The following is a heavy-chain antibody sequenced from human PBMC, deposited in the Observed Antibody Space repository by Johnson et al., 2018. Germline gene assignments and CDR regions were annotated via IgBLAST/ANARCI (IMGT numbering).Heavy chain of an antibody. CDR2: ISSNGGST. V-gene: IGHV3-64*01. CDR3: ARGGRGMGRAGVGATGLGLNYYMDV. Sequence: EVQLLETGGGVVQXGRSXRLXCAASEFTFSSYAMHWVRQAPGKGLEYVSAISSNGGSTYYANSVKGRFTISRANSKNTLYLQMGSLRAEDTAVYYCARGGRGMGRAGVGATGLGLNYYMDVWGQGTMVTVSS. J-gene: IGHJ6*03. CDR1: EFTFSSYA. D-gene: IGHD1-26*01.